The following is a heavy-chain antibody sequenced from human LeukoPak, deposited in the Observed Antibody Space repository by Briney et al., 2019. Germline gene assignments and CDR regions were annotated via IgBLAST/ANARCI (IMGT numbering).Heavy chain of an antibody. D-gene: IGHD5-12*01. CDR3: TPALNRGYSGYVTRFDY. CDR1: GGTFSSYA. J-gene: IGHJ4*02. V-gene: IGHV1-69*04. Sequence: SVKVSCKASGGTFSSYAISWVRQAPGQGLEWMGRIIPILGIANYAQKFQGRVTMTRDTSISTAYMELSRLRSDDTAVYYCTPALNRGYSGYVTRFDYWGQGTLVTVSS. CDR2: IIPILGIA.